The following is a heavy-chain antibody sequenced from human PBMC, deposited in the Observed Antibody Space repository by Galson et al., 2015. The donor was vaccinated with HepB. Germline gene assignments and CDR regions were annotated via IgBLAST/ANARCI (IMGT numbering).Heavy chain of an antibody. V-gene: IGHV4-39*01. CDR1: GGSISSSSYY. CDR3: ARTNWGQLFDY. D-gene: IGHD7-27*01. J-gene: IGHJ4*02. CDR2: IYYSGST. Sequence: LSLTCTVSGGSISSSSYYWGWIRQPPGKGLEWIGSIYYSGSTYYNPSLKSRVTISVDTSKNQFSLKLSSVTAADTAVYYCARTNWGQLFDYWGQGTLVTVSS.